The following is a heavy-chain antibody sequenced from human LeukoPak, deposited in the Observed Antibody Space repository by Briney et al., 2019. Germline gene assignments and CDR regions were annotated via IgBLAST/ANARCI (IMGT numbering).Heavy chain of an antibody. D-gene: IGHD3-10*01. CDR1: GFTVISKY. CDR3: ARDDLYYGSGSYYKMGFDY. Sequence: GGSLRLSCAASGFTVISKYMSWVRQAPGKGLEWVSVIYSGGSTYYADSVKGRFTISRDNSKNTLYLQMNSLRAEDTAVYYCARDDLYYGSGSYYKMGFDYWGQGPLVTVSS. J-gene: IGHJ4*02. V-gene: IGHV3-66*01. CDR2: IYSGGST.